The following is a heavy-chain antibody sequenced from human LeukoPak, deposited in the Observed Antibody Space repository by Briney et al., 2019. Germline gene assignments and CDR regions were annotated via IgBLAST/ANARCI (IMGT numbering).Heavy chain of an antibody. CDR3: AKEVTSLDD. J-gene: IGHJ4*02. D-gene: IGHD2-21*02. Sequence: PGGSLRLSCAASGFTFSSYGMHWVRQAPGKGLEWVALISYDGSNQYYAYSVEGRFTVSRDNSKNTLSMQMNSLRVEDTAVYYCAKEVTSLDDWGQGALVTVSS. V-gene: IGHV3-30*18. CDR2: ISYDGSNQ. CDR1: GFTFSSYG.